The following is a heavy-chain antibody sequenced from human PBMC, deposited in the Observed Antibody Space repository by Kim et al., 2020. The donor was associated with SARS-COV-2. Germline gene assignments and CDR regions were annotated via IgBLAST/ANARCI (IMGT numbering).Heavy chain of an antibody. J-gene: IGHJ4*02. CDR2: ISSSGSTI. CDR3: ARDLLHDYGDY. Sequence: GGSLRLSCAASGFTFSSYEMNWVRQAPGKGLEWVSYISSSGSTIYYADSVKGRFTISRDNAKNSLYLQMNSLRAEDTAVYYCARDLLHDYGDYWGQGTRVTVTS. CDR1: GFTFSSYE. V-gene: IGHV3-48*03.